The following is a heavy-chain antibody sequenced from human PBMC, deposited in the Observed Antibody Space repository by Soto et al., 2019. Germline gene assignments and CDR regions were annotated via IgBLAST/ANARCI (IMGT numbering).Heavy chain of an antibody. J-gene: IGHJ4*02. CDR2: IIPIFGTA. CDR1: GGTFSSYP. D-gene: IGHD3-3*02. Sequence: QVQLVQSGAEVKNPGPSGKAPSKPPGGTFSSYPTSWLRQAPGQGLEWMGGIIPIFGTANYAQKFQGRVTITADKSTSTAYMELSSLRSEDTAVYYCARDVIFGPVTHYFDYWGQGTLVTVSS. CDR3: ARDVIFGPVTHYFDY. V-gene: IGHV1-69*06.